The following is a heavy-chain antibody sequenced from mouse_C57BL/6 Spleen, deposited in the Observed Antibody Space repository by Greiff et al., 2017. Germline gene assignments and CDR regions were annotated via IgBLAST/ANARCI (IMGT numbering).Heavy chain of an antibody. J-gene: IGHJ4*01. Sequence: EVQGVESGGGLVKPGGSLKLSCAASGFTFSDYGMHWVRQAPEKGLEWVAYISSGSSTIYYADTVKGRFTISRDNAKNTLFLQMTSLRSEDTAMYYCARRDTTVVANYAMDYWGQGTSVTVSS. CDR3: ARRDTTVVANYAMDY. D-gene: IGHD1-1*01. CDR2: ISSGSSTI. CDR1: GFTFSDYG. V-gene: IGHV5-17*01.